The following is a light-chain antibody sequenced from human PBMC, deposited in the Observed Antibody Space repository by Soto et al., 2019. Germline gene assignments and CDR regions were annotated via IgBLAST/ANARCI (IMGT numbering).Light chain of an antibody. CDR2: GAS. J-gene: IGKJ2*01. CDR1: QSVSSSY. CDR3: QQYGSPPPYT. Sequence: EIVLTQSPGTLSLSPGERATLSCRASQSVSSSYLAWNQQKPGQAPRLLIYGASSRATGIPDRFSGSGSGTDFTLTISRLEPEDFAVYYCQQYGSPPPYTFGQGTKLEIK. V-gene: IGKV3-20*01.